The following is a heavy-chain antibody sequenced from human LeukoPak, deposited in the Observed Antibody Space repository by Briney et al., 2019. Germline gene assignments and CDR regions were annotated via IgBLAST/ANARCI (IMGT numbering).Heavy chain of an antibody. V-gene: IGHV4-4*02. Sequence: PSGTLSLTCAVSGGSILTTNWWSWVRQPPGKGLEWIGEVHLSGASNYNPSLKSRVSMSIDNSKNQLSLKLTSVTAADTAIYYCARESGAFCPFGFWGQGTLVTVSS. CDR3: ARESGAFCPFGF. CDR2: VHLSGAS. D-gene: IGHD1-26*01. CDR1: GGSILTTNW. J-gene: IGHJ4*02.